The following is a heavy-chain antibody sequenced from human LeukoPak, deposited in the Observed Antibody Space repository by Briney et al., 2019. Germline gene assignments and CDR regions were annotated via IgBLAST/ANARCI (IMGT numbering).Heavy chain of an antibody. CDR3: ARVDSVLLWFGELPNYFDY. V-gene: IGHV3-7*01. D-gene: IGHD3-10*01. J-gene: IGHJ4*02. CDR1: GFTFSSYW. CDR2: IKQDGSEK. Sequence: PGGSLRLSCAASGFTFSSYWMSWVRQAPGKGLEWVSYIKQDGSEKYYVDSVKGRFTISRDNAKNSLYLQMNSLRAEDTAVYYCARVDSVLLWFGELPNYFDYWGQGTLVTVSS.